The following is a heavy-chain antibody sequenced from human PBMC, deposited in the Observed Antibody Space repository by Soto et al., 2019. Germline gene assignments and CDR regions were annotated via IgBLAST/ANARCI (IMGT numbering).Heavy chain of an antibody. Sequence: EVQLVVSGGGLIQPGGSLRLSCAASGFIVSSNYMTWVRQAPGKGLEWVSVISSGDDTYYADSMKGRFTISRDNSKNEVSLQMDNLRVEDPAVYYCARNSSPGGMDVWGQGTTVTVSS. V-gene: IGHV3-53*01. CDR1: GFIVSSNY. D-gene: IGHD6-13*01. CDR2: ISSGDDT. CDR3: ARNSSPGGMDV. J-gene: IGHJ6*02.